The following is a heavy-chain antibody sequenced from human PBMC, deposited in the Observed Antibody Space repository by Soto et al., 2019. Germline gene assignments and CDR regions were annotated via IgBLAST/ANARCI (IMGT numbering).Heavy chain of an antibody. CDR3: ARHGAY. J-gene: IGHJ4*02. CDR1: GVSIRSTSYY. D-gene: IGHD3-10*01. Sequence: QLQLQESGPGLVKPSETLSLICNVSGVSIRSTSYYWTWIRQPPGKGLEWIGTIYFSGSTFYNTSLKRRVSISVDTSKNQFSLNLTSVTDGDTAVYYCARHGAYWGQGTLVTVSS. CDR2: IYFSGST. V-gene: IGHV4-39*01.